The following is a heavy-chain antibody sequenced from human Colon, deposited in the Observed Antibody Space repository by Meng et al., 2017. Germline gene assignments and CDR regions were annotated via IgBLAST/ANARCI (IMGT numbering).Heavy chain of an antibody. CDR2: IKYDGSTI. CDR3: ARSGYHNGYDY. Sequence: VQLVESGGGLVQPGGSLRLSCAASGFTFSSYWMHWFRQAPGKGLVWVSRIKYDGSTISYADSVKGRFTISRDNDKNTLYLQMNSLRAEDTAVYYCARSGYHNGYDYWGQGTLVTVSS. CDR1: GFTFSSYW. V-gene: IGHV3-74*01. J-gene: IGHJ4*02. D-gene: IGHD6-25*01.